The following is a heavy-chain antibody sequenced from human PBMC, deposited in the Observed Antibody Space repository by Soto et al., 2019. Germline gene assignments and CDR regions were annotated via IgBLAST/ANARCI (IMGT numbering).Heavy chain of an antibody. CDR3: ARRNGDYLVDY. D-gene: IGHD4-17*01. V-gene: IGHV5-51*01. J-gene: IGHJ4*02. CDR1: GYSFTSYW. CDR2: VYPGDSDT. Sequence: LGESLKISCKGSGYSFTSYWIAWVRQMPGKGLEWMGIVYPGDSDTRYSPSFQGQVTMSADKSISTAYLQWSSLRASDTAIYYCARRNGDYLVDYWGQGTLVTVSS.